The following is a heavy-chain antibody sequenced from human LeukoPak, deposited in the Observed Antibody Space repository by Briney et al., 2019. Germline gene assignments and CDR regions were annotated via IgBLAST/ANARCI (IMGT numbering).Heavy chain of an antibody. D-gene: IGHD5-18*01. CDR2: ISWNSGSI. V-gene: IGHV3-9*01. CDR1: GFTFDDYA. J-gene: IGHJ4*02. CDR3: AKGVSIQLWLPDY. Sequence: GRSLRLSCAASGFTFDDYAMHWVRQAPGKGLEWVSGISWNSGSIGYADSVKGRFTISRDNAKNSLYLQMNSLRAEDTALYYCAKGVSIQLWLPDYWGQGTLVTVSS.